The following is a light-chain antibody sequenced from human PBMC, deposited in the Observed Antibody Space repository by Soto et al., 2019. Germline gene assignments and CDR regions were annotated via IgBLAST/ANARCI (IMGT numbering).Light chain of an antibody. CDR1: QSISSW. Sequence: DIQMTQSPSTLSASVGDRVTITCRASQSISSWLAWYQQKPGKAPKLLIYDASSLESGVPSRFSGSGSGTEFTLTIRSLQPDDFATYYCQQYNLLTFGGGTNVDIK. V-gene: IGKV1-5*01. J-gene: IGKJ4*01. CDR2: DAS. CDR3: QQYNLLT.